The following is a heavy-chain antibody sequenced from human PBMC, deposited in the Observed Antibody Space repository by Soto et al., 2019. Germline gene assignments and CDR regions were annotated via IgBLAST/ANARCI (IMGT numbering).Heavy chain of an antibody. CDR2: IIPIFGTA. J-gene: IGHJ4*02. CDR1: GGTFSSYA. V-gene: IGHV1-69*13. Sequence: VKVSCKASGGTFSSYAISWVRQAPGQGLEWMGGIIPIFGTANYAQKFQGRVTITADESTSTAYMELSSLRSEDTAVYYCARVGDYVWRSYRYGLDYWGQGTTVTVSS. CDR3: ARVGDYVWRSYRYGLDY. D-gene: IGHD3-16*02.